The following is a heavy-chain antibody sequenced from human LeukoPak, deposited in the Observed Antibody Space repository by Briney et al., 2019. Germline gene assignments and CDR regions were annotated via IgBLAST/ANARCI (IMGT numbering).Heavy chain of an antibody. D-gene: IGHD2-2*01. CDR2: INPNSGGT. J-gene: IGHJ3*02. CDR1: GYTFTGYY. V-gene: IGHV1-2*02. Sequence: GASVKVSCKASGYTFTGYYMHWVRQAPGQGLEWMGWINPNSGGTNYAQKFQGRVTMTRDTSLSTAYLDLRSLRSADTAVYYCARDNLGYCSSTTCYGDAFDIWGQGTMVTVSS. CDR3: ARDNLGYCSSTTCYGDAFDI.